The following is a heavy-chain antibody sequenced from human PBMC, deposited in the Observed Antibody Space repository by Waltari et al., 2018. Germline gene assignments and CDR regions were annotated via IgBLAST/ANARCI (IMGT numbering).Heavy chain of an antibody. CDR2: ISSTGTYT. CDR3: ATGGWGFYLDN. Sequence: EVQLVESGGGLVKPGGSLRPSCAASGFTFRSYSMNWVRQAPGKGLEWISSISSTGTYTHYADSVKGRFTISRDNAKNSLYLQMNSLRAEDTGVYWCATGGWGFYLDNWGQGTLVTFSS. D-gene: IGHD7-27*01. V-gene: IGHV3-21*01. J-gene: IGHJ4*02. CDR1: GFTFRSYS.